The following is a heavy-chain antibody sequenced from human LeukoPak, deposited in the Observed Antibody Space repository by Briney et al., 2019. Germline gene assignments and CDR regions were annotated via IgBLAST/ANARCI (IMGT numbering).Heavy chain of an antibody. J-gene: IGHJ1*01. V-gene: IGHV1-69*05. CDR2: IIPIFGTA. CDR3: ARGRAGATDFQH. D-gene: IGHD1-26*01. CDR1: GGTFNNYA. Sequence: GSSVKVSFKASGGTFNNYAISWVRQAPGQGLEWMGGIIPIFGTANYAQKFQGRGTITTDESTSTAYMELSRLRAEDTAVYYCARGRAGATDFQHWGQGTLVTVSS.